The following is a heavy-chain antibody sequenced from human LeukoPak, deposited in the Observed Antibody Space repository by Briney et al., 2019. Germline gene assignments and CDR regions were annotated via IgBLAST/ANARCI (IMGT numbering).Heavy chain of an antibody. D-gene: IGHD1-1*01. Sequence: ASVKVSCKASGYTFTSFGISWVRQAPGQGLEWMGWINGYSGNTNYAHKIQGRVTMTTDTSTNTAYMELRSLRSDDTAVYYCARDTTGGAYSFDYWGQGTLVTVSS. J-gene: IGHJ4*02. CDR1: GYTFTSFG. CDR3: ARDTTGGAYSFDY. V-gene: IGHV1-18*01. CDR2: INGYSGNT.